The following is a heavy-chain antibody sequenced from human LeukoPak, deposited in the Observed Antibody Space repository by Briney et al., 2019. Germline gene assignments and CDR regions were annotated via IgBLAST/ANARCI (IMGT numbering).Heavy chain of an antibody. D-gene: IGHD6-19*01. J-gene: IGHJ4*02. CDR2: IIPIFGIA. V-gene: IGHV1-69*04. Sequence: ASVKVSCKASRGTFSSYAISWVRQAPGQGLEWMGRIIPIFGIANYAQKFQGRVTITADKSTSTAYMELSSLRSEDTAVYYCARTSSGWYEGNHLGYWGQGTLVTVSS. CDR3: ARTSSGWYEGNHLGY. CDR1: RGTFSSYA.